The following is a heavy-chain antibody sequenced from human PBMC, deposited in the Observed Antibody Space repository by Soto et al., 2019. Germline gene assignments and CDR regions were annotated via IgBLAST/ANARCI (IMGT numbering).Heavy chain of an antibody. J-gene: IGHJ4*02. CDR2: ISDRGST. CDR3: ARGVLSAHWAISDY. Sequence: QVQLQESGPGLVKPSETLSLTCTVSGASISSYYWNWIRQPPGKGLEWIGYISDRGSTDYNPSLKSRGTISVDTSKNQFSLKLTSVTAADTAVYYCARGVLSAHWAISDYWGQGTLVTVSS. CDR1: GASISSYY. V-gene: IGHV4-59*01. D-gene: IGHD3-16*01.